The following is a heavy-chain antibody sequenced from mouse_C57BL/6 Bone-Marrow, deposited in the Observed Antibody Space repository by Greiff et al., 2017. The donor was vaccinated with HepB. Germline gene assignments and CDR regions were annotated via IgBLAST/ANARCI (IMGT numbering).Heavy chain of an antibody. J-gene: IGHJ2*01. CDR3: TTRGYYYGSRYGY. Sequence: EVQLQQSGAELVRPGASVKLSCTASGFNIKDDYMHWVKQRPEQGLEWIGWIDPENGDTEYASKFQGKATITADTSSNTAYLQLSSLTSEDTAVYYFTTRGYYYGSRYGYWGQGTTLTVSS. V-gene: IGHV14-4*01. D-gene: IGHD1-1*01. CDR2: IDPENGDT. CDR1: GFNIKDDY.